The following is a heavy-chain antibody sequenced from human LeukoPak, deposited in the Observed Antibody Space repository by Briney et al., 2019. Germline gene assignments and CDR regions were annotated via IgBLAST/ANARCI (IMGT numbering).Heavy chain of an antibody. CDR2: IYYSGST. D-gene: IGHD2-2*01. V-gene: IGHV4-59*12. J-gene: IGHJ6*03. CDR1: GGSISSYY. Sequence: SETLSLTCTVSGGSISSYYWSWIRQPPGKGLEWIGYIYYSGSTNYNPSLKSRVTISVDTSKNQFSLKLSSVTAADTAVYYCAREVVVPAAYGMTTYYMDVWGKGTTVTVSS. CDR3: AREVVVPAAYGMTTYYMDV.